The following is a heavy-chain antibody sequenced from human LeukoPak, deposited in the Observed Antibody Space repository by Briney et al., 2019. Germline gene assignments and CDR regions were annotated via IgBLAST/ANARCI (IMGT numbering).Heavy chain of an antibody. J-gene: IGHJ4*02. CDR2: IIPIFGTA. CDR3: ARDARGYSYGTETFDY. V-gene: IGHV1-69*01. D-gene: IGHD5-18*01. CDR1: GGTFSSYA. Sequence: SVKVSCKASGGTFSSYAISWVRQAPGQGLEWMGGIIPIFGTANYAQKFQGRVTITADESTSTAYMELSSLRSEDAAVYYCARDARGYSYGTETFDYWGQGTLVTVSS.